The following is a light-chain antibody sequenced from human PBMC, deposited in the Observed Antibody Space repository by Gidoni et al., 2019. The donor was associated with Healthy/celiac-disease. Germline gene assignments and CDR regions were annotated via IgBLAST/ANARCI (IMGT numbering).Light chain of an antibody. Sequence: SYELTLLPSVSVSPGQTTRITCPGDALPKQHAYWYQQKPGQAPVLVINKDSERPSGIPERFSGSSSGTTVTLTMSGVQAEDEADYYCQSADSSGTYVVFGGGTKLTVL. CDR3: QSADSSGTYVV. CDR1: ALPKQH. CDR2: KDS. V-gene: IGLV3-25*02. J-gene: IGLJ2*01.